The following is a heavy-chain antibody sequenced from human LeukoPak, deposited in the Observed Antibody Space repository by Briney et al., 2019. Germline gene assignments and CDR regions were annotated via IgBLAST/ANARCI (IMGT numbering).Heavy chain of an antibody. D-gene: IGHD2-8*01. CDR1: GYTFTSYG. Sequence: ASVKVSCKASGYTFTSYGISWVRQATGQGLEWMGWISAYNGNTNYAQKLQGRLTLTTDTSTSTAYMELRSLRSDDTAVYYCASCHCTNGVCYGECEYFQHWGQGTLVTVSS. CDR3: ASCHCTNGVCYGECEYFQH. J-gene: IGHJ1*01. V-gene: IGHV1-18*01. CDR2: ISAYNGNT.